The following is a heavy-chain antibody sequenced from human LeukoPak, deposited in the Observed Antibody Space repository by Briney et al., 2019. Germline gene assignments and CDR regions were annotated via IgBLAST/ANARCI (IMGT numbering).Heavy chain of an antibody. CDR3: ARDPDYDSTND. J-gene: IGHJ4*02. CDR2: ISSGSSYI. D-gene: IGHD3-22*01. V-gene: IGHV3-21*01. CDR1: GFTFSSYS. Sequence: GGSLRLSCAASGFTFSSYSMNWVRQAPGKGLEWVSSISSGSSYIYYADSVKGRFTISRDNAKNSLYLQMNSLRAEDTAVYYCARDPDYDSTNDWGQGTLVTVSS.